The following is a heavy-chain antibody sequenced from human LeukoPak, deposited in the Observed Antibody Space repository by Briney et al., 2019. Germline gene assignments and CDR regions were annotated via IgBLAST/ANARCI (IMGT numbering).Heavy chain of an antibody. D-gene: IGHD2-2*01. CDR1: GGSISSSNW. CDR3: ARDAIVVVPAAISRGFDP. J-gene: IGHJ5*02. V-gene: IGHV4-4*02. CDR2: IYHSGST. Sequence: SETLSLTCAVSGGSISSSNWWSWVRQPPGKGLEWIGEIYHSGSTNYNPSLKSRVTISVDKSKNQFSLKLSSVTAADTAVYYCARDAIVVVPAAISRGFDPWGQGTLVTVSS.